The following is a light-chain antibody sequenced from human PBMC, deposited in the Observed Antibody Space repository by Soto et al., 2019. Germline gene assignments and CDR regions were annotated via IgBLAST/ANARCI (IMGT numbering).Light chain of an antibody. J-gene: IGLJ3*02. V-gene: IGLV1-44*01. Sequence: QSALTQPPSLSGTPGQRVTISCSGSNSNIGRYSVNWYQHFPGTAPKILIYSDDERPSGVPDRFSGSKSGTSASLAISALQSEDEAVYYCAAWDDNLNGPLFGGGTQLTVL. CDR3: AAWDDNLNGPL. CDR2: SDD. CDR1: NSNIGRYS.